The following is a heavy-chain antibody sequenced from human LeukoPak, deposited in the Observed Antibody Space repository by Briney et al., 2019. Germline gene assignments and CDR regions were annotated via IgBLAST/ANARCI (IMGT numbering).Heavy chain of an antibody. J-gene: IGHJ4*02. CDR3: AREGFSSSSSMYFDY. D-gene: IGHD6-6*01. CDR1: GFTFSDYY. CDR2: ISSSGSTI. V-gene: IGHV3-11*01. Sequence: GGSLRLSCAASGFTFSDYYMSWIRQAPGKGLEWVSYISSSGSTIYYADSVKGRFTISRDNAKNSLYLQMNSLRAEDTAVYYCAREGFSSSSSMYFDYWGQGPRVTVSS.